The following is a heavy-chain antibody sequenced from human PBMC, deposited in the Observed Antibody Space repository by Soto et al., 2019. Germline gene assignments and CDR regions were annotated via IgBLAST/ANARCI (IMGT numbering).Heavy chain of an antibody. CDR2: ISAYNGNT. D-gene: IGHD2-8*01. CDR1: GYTFTSYG. V-gene: IGHV1-18*01. Sequence: QVQLVQSGAEVKKPGASVKVCCKASGYTFTSYGISWVRQAPGQGLEWMGWISAYNGNTNYAQKLQGRVTMTTDTSTSTAYIELRSLRSDDTAVYYCARDRSIVLMVYAMFDAFDIWGQGTMVTVSS. CDR3: ARDRSIVLMVYAMFDAFDI. J-gene: IGHJ3*02.